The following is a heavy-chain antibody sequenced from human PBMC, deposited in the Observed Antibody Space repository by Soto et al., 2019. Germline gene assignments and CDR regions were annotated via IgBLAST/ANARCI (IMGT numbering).Heavy chain of an antibody. Sequence: GPLRLSSAASGFTFIDYYMSWLRQAPGKGLEWVSHISSRSSYTNSADSVKGRFTISRDNSKNTLYLQMNSLRVEDTAVYYCARDLSSGGTNACDVWGQGTVVTVSS. J-gene: IGHJ3*01. CDR2: ISSRSSYT. V-gene: IGHV3-11*06. CDR3: ARDLSSGGTNACDV. D-gene: IGHD2-15*01. CDR1: GFTFIDYY.